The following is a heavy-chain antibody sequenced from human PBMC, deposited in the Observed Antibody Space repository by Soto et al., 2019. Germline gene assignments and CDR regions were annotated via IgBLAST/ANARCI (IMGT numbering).Heavy chain of an antibody. CDR3: ARREYRWFDP. CDR1: GGPISSSF. CDR2: IYYSGGT. J-gene: IGHJ5*02. Sequence: TSETLSLTCTVSGGPISSSFWSWIRQPPGKGLEWIGYIYYSGGTNYNPSLKSRVTISVDTSKNQFSLNLSSVTAADTAVYYCARREYRWFDPWGQGTLVTVSS. V-gene: IGHV4-59*08. D-gene: IGHD2-2*01.